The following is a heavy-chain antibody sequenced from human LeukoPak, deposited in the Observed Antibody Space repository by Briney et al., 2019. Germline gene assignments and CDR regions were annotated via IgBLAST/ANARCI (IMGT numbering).Heavy chain of an antibody. CDR3: ARDLVVGNNQSKYRNRPDRYYYYYMDV. CDR1: GGTFSSYA. V-gene: IGHV1-69*13. D-gene: IGHD2/OR15-2a*01. Sequence: ASVKVSCKASGGTFSSYAISWVRQAPGQGLEWMGGIIPIFGTANYAQKFQGKVTITADESTSTAYMELSSLRSEDTAVYYCARDLVVGNNQSKYRNRPDRYYYYYMDVWGKGTTVTVSS. CDR2: IIPIFGTA. J-gene: IGHJ6*03.